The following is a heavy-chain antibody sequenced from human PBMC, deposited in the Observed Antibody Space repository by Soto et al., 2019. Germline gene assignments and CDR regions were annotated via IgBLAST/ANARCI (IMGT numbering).Heavy chain of an antibody. J-gene: IGHJ6*02. D-gene: IGHD2-15*01. CDR3: AKLAGYCSGNSCHGDYAMDV. CDR1: GGSISSKSYS. CDR2: FYYSENT. V-gene: IGHV4-39*01. Sequence: QLQLQESGPGLLKPSETLSLTCSVSGGSISSKSYSWGWIRQPPGKGLEWIGTFYYSENTYYNPSLKSRVTISVDTSKNQFSLKLSSVTAADTAVYYCAKLAGYCSGNSCHGDYAMDVWGHGTTVTVSS.